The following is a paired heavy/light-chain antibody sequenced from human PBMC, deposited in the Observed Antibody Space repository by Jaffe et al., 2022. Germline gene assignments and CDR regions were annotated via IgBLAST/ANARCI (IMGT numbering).Light chain of an antibody. CDR3: SSYTSSSTLPYV. J-gene: IGLJ1*01. CDR1: SSDVGGYNY. Sequence: QSALTQPASVSGSPGQSITISCTGTSSDVGGYNYVSWYQQHPGKAPKLMIYEVSNRPSGVSNRFSGSKSGNTASLTISGLQAEDEADYYCSSYTSSSTLPYVFGTGTKVTVL. V-gene: IGLV2-14*01. CDR2: EVS.
Heavy chain of an antibody. V-gene: IGHV4-61*02. Sequence: QVQLQESGPGLVKPSQTLSLTCTVSGGSISSGSYYWSWIRQPAGKGLEWIGRIYTSGSTNYNPSLKSRVTISVDTSKNQFSLKLSSVTAADTAVYYCARDGFYYDSSGYGTSAFDIWGQGTMVTVSS. CDR2: IYTSGST. J-gene: IGHJ3*02. CDR3: ARDGFYYDSSGYGTSAFDI. D-gene: IGHD3-22*01. CDR1: GGSISSGSYY.